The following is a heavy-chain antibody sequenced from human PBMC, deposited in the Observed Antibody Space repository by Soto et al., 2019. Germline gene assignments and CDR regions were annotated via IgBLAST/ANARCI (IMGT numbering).Heavy chain of an antibody. D-gene: IGHD1-26*01. CDR2: VNAGNGNT. CDR3: ARGGSLYWYFDL. CDR1: GYTFTSYA. J-gene: IGHJ2*01. Sequence: ASVKVSCKASGYTFTSYAMHWVRQAPGQRLESMGWVNAGNGNTKYSQKFQGRVTITRDTSASTAYMELSSLRSEDTAVYYCARGGSLYWYFDLWGRGTLVTVSS. V-gene: IGHV1-3*01.